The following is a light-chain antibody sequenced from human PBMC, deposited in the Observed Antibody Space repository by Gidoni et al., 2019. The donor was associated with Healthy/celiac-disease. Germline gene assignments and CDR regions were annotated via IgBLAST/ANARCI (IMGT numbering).Light chain of an antibody. V-gene: IGLV1-36*01. CDR2: YDD. CDR3: AAWDDRLNAWV. CDR1: SSNIGNNA. Sequence: QSVLTQPPSVSEAPRPRVTISCSGSSSNIGNNAVNWYQQLPGKAPKLLIYYDDLLPSGVSDRFSGSKSGTSASLAISGLQSEDEADYYCAAWDDRLNAWVFGGGTKLTVL. J-gene: IGLJ3*02.